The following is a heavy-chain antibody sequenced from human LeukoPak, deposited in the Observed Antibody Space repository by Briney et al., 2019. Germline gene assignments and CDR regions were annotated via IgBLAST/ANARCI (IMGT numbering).Heavy chain of an antibody. CDR1: GYTFNDFS. CDR3: VRLRRNSDRSGYYYHYAY. D-gene: IGHD3-22*01. V-gene: IGHV3-69-1*01. CDR2: ISDGSNR. J-gene: IGHJ4*02. Sequence: GGSLTLSCAASGYTFNDFSVNWVGQAPGKGLEWVSSISDGSNRYYADSVRGRFTISRDDARDSLFLQMNSLRAEDTAVYFCVRLRRNSDRSGYYYHYAYWGQGTVVTVSS.